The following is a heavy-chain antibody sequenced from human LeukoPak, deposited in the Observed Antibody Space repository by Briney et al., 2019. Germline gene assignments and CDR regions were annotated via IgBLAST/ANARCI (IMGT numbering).Heavy chain of an antibody. J-gene: IGHJ4*02. CDR3: ARYNAAVAGYDY. CDR1: GFTFSSFY. CDR2: IKQDGSEK. V-gene: IGHV3-7*02. D-gene: IGHD6-19*01. Sequence: GGSLRLSCAASGFTFSSFYMSWVRQVPGKGLEWVANIKQDGSEKYYVDSVKGRFTISRDNAQNSLYLQMNSLRAEDTALYYCARYNAAVAGYDYWGQGTLVTVSS.